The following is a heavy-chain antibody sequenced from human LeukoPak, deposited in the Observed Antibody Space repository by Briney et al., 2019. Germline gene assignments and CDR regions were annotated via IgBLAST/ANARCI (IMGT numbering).Heavy chain of an antibody. Sequence: PGGSLRLSCAASGFTFSSYGMSWVRQAPGKGLEWVSAISGSGGSTYYADSVKGRFTISRDNSKNTLYLQMNSLRAEDTAVYYCAKAYYYDSSGYWDAFDTWGQGTMVTVSS. J-gene: IGHJ3*02. CDR2: ISGSGGST. CDR3: AKAYYYDSSGYWDAFDT. CDR1: GFTFSSYG. V-gene: IGHV3-23*01. D-gene: IGHD3-22*01.